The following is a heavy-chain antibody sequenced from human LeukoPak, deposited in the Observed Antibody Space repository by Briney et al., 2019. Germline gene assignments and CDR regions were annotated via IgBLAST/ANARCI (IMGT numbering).Heavy chain of an antibody. CDR1: GFTFRNYE. CDR3: AELGITMIGGV. Sequence: PGGSLRLSCAVSGFTFRNYEMNWVRQAPGKGLEWVSYISGSGNTIDYADSVKGRFTISRDNAKNSLYLQMNSLRAEDTAVYYCAELGITMIGGVWGKGTTVTISS. D-gene: IGHD3-10*02. V-gene: IGHV3-48*03. J-gene: IGHJ6*04. CDR2: ISGSGNTI.